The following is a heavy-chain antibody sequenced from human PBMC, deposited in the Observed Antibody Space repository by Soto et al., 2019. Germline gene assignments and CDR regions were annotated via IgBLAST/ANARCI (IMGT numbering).Heavy chain of an antibody. Sequence: QLQVQESGPGLVKPSETLSLTCTVSGGSISSSSYYWGWIRQPPGQGLEWIGTIYYSGSTYYNPSLKSRVTISVDTSKNQFKNQFSLKLNSVTAADTAMYYCARIYCSSGTCYSDYWGQGTLVTVSS. CDR3: ARIYCSSGTCYSDY. CDR1: GGSISSSSYY. J-gene: IGHJ4*02. CDR2: IYYSGST. V-gene: IGHV4-39*01. D-gene: IGHD2-2*01.